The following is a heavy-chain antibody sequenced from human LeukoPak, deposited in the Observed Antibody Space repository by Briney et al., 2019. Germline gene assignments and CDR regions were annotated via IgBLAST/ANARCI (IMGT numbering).Heavy chain of an antibody. V-gene: IGHV3-23*01. CDR1: GFTFSSYA. D-gene: IGHD2-15*01. J-gene: IGHJ3*02. CDR3: AKSRPPYCSGGSCYDDAFDI. CDR2: ISGSGGST. Sequence: GGSLRLSCAASGFTFSSYAMSWVRQAPGKGLEWVPAISGSGGSTYYADSVKGRFTISRDNSKNTLYLQMNSLRAEDTAVYYCAKSRPPYCSGGSCYDDAFDIWGQGTMVTVSS.